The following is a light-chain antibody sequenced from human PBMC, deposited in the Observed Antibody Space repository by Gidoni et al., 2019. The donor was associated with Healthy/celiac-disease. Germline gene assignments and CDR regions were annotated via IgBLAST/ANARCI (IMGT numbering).Light chain of an antibody. V-gene: IGKV3-20*01. CDR1: ESVSNY. Sequence: EFVLTQSPGTLSLSPGERATLSCRASESVSNYLAWYQHKAGQAPRLLIHGAFSRANGIADRFSGSGSGTEFTLTISRLEPEDFAVYHCQQYGTSPATFGQGTKVEIK. CDR2: GAF. CDR3: QQYGTSPAT. J-gene: IGKJ1*01.